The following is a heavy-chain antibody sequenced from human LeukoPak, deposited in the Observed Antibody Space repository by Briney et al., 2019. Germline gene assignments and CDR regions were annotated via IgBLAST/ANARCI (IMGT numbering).Heavy chain of an antibody. V-gene: IGHV3-53*01. Sequence: GGSLRLSCAASGFTITTNYMNWVRQAPGKGPEWVSVIYGDDETNYADSVKGRFTISRDNSKNTLYLQMNSLRADDTAVYYCARDAAYYDILMARVLAHWGQGTLVTVSS. CDR3: ARDAAYYDILMARVLAH. J-gene: IGHJ4*02. D-gene: IGHD3-9*01. CDR1: GFTITTNY. CDR2: IYGDDET.